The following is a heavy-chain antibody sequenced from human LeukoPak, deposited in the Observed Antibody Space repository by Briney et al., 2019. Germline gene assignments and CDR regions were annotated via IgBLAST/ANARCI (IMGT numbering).Heavy chain of an antibody. CDR3: ARTTEGGYTYDYFYYYYMDV. CDR1: GGSISTYY. D-gene: IGHD5-18*01. CDR2: IYYSGST. J-gene: IGHJ6*03. Sequence: SETLSLTCTVSGGSISTYYWSWIRQPPGKGLEWIGYIYYSGSTNYNPSLKSRVTISVDTSKNQFSLELSSVTAADTAVYYCARTTEGGYTYDYFYYYYMDVWGKGTTVTISS. V-gene: IGHV4-59*01.